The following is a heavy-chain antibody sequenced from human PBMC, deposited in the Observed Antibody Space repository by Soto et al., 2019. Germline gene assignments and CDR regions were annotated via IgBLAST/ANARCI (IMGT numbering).Heavy chain of an antibody. D-gene: IGHD3-10*01. Sequence: ASVEVSCKXSGYTFTGYYMHWVRQAPGQGLEWMGWINPNSGGTNYAQKFQGRVTMTRDTSISTAYMELSRLRSDDTAVYYCARALLWFGEFNWFDPWGQGTLVTVSS. CDR1: GYTFTGYY. CDR2: INPNSGGT. CDR3: ARALLWFGEFNWFDP. J-gene: IGHJ5*02. V-gene: IGHV1-2*02.